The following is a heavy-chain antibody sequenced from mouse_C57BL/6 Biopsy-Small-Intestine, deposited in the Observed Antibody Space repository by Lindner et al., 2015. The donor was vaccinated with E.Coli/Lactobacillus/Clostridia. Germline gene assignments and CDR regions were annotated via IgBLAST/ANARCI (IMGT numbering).Heavy chain of an antibody. D-gene: IGHD1-1*01. J-gene: IGHJ2*01. Sequence: VQLQESGAELMKPGASVKLSCKATGYTFTGYWIEWVKQRPGHGLEWIGEILPGSGSIKYNEKIKGKATFTADTSSNTAYMQLSSLTTEDSAIYCCARRVVARGYYFDYWGQGTTLTVSS. CDR3: ARRVVARGYYFDY. V-gene: IGHV1-9*01. CDR1: GYTFTGYW. CDR2: ILPGSGSI.